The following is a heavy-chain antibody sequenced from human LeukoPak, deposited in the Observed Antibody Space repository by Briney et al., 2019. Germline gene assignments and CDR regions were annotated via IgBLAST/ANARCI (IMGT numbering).Heavy chain of an antibody. V-gene: IGHV1-8*01. CDR3: ARGRAVFGVVIIGSLWDY. D-gene: IGHD3-3*01. CDR1: GYTFTSYD. J-gene: IGHJ4*02. Sequence: ASVKVSCKASGYTFTSYDINWVRQATGQGLEWMGWMNPNSGNTGYAQKFQGRVTMTRNTPISTAYMELSSLRSEDTAVYYCARGRAVFGVVIIGSLWDYWGQGTLVTVSS. CDR2: MNPNSGNT.